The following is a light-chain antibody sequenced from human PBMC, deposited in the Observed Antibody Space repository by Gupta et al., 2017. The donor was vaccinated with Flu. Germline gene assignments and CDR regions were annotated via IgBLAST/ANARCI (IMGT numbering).Light chain of an antibody. V-gene: IGKV1-9*01. CDR3: QLVDQYPVT. CDR2: AGS. J-gene: IGKJ4*01. Sequence: DIQLTQSPSFLSASVGDRVAITCRASQAISRSLAWYQQKAGEGPKLLIYAGSTLQTAVPSRFSGSGSGTEFTLTISSLQPEDFGIYYFQLVDQYPVTFGRGTKVDIK. CDR1: QAISRS.